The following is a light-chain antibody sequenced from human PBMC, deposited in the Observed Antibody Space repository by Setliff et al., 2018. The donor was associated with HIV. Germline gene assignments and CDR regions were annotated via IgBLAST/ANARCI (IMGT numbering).Light chain of an antibody. CDR2: DVS. Sequence: QSALTQPASVSGSPGKSITISCTGTSSDVGGYNYVSWYQHHPGKAPKLMIYDVSNRPSGVSNRFSGSKSGNTASLTISGLQAEDEADYYCSSYTSSNTFYVFGTGTKVTVL. CDR3: SSYTSSNTFYV. CDR1: SSDVGGYNY. V-gene: IGLV2-14*01. J-gene: IGLJ1*01.